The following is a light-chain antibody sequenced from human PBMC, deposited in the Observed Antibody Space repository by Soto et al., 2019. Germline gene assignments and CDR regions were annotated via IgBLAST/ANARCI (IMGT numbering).Light chain of an antibody. CDR2: EVS. Sequence: QSVLTQPPSASGSAGRSVTISCTGASSDVGAYKYVSWYQQYPGKAPKLMIYEVSKRPSGVPDRFSGSKSGNTASLTVSGLQAEDESDYYCTSYVGSNIWVFGGGTKLTVL. CDR3: TSYVGSNIWV. CDR1: SSDVGAYKY. J-gene: IGLJ3*02. V-gene: IGLV2-8*01.